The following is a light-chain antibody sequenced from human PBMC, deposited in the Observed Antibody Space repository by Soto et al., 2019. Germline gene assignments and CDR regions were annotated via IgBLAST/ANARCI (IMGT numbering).Light chain of an antibody. Sequence: EIVLTQSPATLSLSPGERATLSCRASQSVSSYLAWYQQKPGQAPRLLIYDASNRATGIPARFSGSASGTDFTLTISSLESEDLAVYYCQQRSSWPLSFGGGTKVDIK. CDR2: DAS. CDR3: QQRSSWPLS. J-gene: IGKJ4*01. CDR1: QSVSSY. V-gene: IGKV3-11*01.